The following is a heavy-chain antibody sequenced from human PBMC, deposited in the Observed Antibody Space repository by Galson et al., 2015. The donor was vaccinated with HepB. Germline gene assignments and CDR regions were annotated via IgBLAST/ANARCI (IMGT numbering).Heavy chain of an antibody. D-gene: IGHD3-3*01. Sequence: SLRLSCAASGFTFSSYWMNWVRQAPGKGLEWVANIKQDGTEKYYVDSVKGRFTISRDNAKNSLYVQMNNLRAEDTAVYYCARDYDPAARPLSYFDLWGRGTLVTVSS. CDR2: IKQDGTEK. CDR1: GFTFSSYW. J-gene: IGHJ2*01. V-gene: IGHV3-7*01. CDR3: ARDYDPAARPLSYFDL.